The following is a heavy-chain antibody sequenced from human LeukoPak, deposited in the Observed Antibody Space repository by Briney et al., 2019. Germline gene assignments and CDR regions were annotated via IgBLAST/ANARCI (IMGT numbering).Heavy chain of an antibody. CDR2: INGDGRNI. V-gene: IGHV3-74*01. D-gene: IGHD2-2*01. Sequence: GGSLRLSCVASGFTFSSYWMHWVRQAPRKGLVWVSRINGDGRNINYADSVRGRFTISRDNAKNTPYLQMNSLRAEDTAVYYCAKGDSTSCCRGEVYWGQGTLVTVSS. J-gene: IGHJ4*02. CDR3: AKGDSTSCCRGEVY. CDR1: GFTFSSYW.